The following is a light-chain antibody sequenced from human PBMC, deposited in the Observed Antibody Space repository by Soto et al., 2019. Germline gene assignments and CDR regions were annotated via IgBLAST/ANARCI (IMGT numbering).Light chain of an antibody. CDR1: SSDVGGYNY. Sequence: QSALTQPASVSGSPGQSITISCTGTSSDVGGYNYVSWYQQYPGKAPKLMIYEVSNRPSGVSNRFSGSKSGNTASLTISGLQAEDEAEYYCGSYTSRRTYVFGTGTKLTVL. V-gene: IGLV2-14*01. J-gene: IGLJ1*01. CDR3: GSYTSRRTYV. CDR2: EVS.